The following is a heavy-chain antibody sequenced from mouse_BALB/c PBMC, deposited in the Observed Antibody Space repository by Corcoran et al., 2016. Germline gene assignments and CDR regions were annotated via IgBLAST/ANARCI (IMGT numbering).Heavy chain of an antibody. J-gene: IGHJ4*01. V-gene: IGHV1-66*01. CDR3: ASSMVTTLMDY. Sequence: QVQLQQSVPELVKPGASVKISCKASGYSFTSYSIHWVKQRPGQGLEWIGWIFPGSGNTKYNEKFKGKATLTADTSSSTAYMQLSSLTSEDSAVYFCASSMVTTLMDYWGQGTSVTVSS. CDR2: IFPGSGNT. CDR1: GYSFTSYS. D-gene: IGHD2-1*01.